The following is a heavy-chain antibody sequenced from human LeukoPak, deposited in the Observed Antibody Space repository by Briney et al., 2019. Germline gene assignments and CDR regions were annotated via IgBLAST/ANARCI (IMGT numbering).Heavy chain of an antibody. J-gene: IGHJ4*02. D-gene: IGHD2-15*01. Sequence: GGSLRLSCAASGFTFSSYAMSWVRQAPGKGLEWVAVIWYDGSNKYYADSVKGRFTISRDNSKDTLYLQMNSLRAEDTAVYYCASLGGERYCSGGSCHDYWGQGTLVTVSS. CDR3: ASLGGERYCSGGSCHDY. V-gene: IGHV3-33*08. CDR2: IWYDGSNK. CDR1: GFTFSSYA.